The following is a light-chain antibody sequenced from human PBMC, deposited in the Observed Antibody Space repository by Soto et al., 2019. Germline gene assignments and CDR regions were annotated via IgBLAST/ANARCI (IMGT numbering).Light chain of an antibody. CDR3: QHYNSYSEA. Sequence: IVLTQSPATLSLSLCERATVSCRASQSVNSYLAWYQQKPGQAPRLLIYDASNRATGIPARFSGSGSGTEFTLTISSLQPHDFAAYYCQHYNSYSEAFGQGTKVDI. CDR2: DAS. V-gene: IGKV3-11*01. J-gene: IGKJ1*01. CDR1: QSVNSY.